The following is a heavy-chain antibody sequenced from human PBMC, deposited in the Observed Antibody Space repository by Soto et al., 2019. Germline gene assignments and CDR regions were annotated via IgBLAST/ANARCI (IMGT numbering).Heavy chain of an antibody. CDR3: AREWDPIRVPRADY. Sequence: QVQLVQSGAEVKKPGASVKVSCKASGYTFTGYSIHWVRQAPGQGLEWMGWIGPKNGSTNTAQTFQGRVTMTRDTSITTAYMELTSLRSDDTAIYYCAREWDPIRVPRADYWGQGSLVTVSS. CDR2: IGPKNGST. J-gene: IGHJ4*02. CDR1: GYTFTGYS. V-gene: IGHV1-2*02. D-gene: IGHD1-26*01.